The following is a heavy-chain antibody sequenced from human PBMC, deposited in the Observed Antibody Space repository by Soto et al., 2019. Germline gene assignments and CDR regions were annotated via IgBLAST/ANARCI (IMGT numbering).Heavy chain of an antibody. CDR3: AHSAGVIRFLEWSFDY. CDR1: GFSLSTSGVG. V-gene: IGHV2-5*01. D-gene: IGHD3-3*01. CDR2: IYWNDDK. Sequence: QITLKESVPTLVKPTQTLTLTCTFSGFSLSTSGVGVGWIRQPPGKALEWLALIYWNDDKRYSPSLKSRLTITKDTSKNQVVLTMTNMDPVDTATYYCAHSAGVIRFLEWSFDYWGQGPLVTVSS. J-gene: IGHJ4*02.